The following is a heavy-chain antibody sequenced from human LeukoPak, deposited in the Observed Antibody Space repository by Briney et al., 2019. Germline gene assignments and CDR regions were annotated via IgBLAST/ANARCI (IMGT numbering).Heavy chain of an antibody. CDR1: GGSISSYY. J-gene: IGHJ5*02. D-gene: IGHD3-10*01. Sequence: SETLSLTCTVSGGSISSYYWSWIRQPPGKGLEWIGSIYHSGSTNYNPSLKSRVTISVDTSKNQFSLKLSSVTAADTAVYYCASRWFGELYWFDPWGQGTLVTVSS. CDR3: ASRWFGELYWFDP. CDR2: IYHSGST. V-gene: IGHV4-59*12.